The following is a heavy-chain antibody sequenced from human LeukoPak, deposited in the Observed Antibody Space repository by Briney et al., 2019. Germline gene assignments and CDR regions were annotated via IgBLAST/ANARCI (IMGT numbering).Heavy chain of an antibody. J-gene: IGHJ3*02. CDR1: GGSFSGYY. CDR3: ARKTTVVTYDAFDI. CDR2: INHSAST. Sequence: SETLSLTCSVYGGSFSGYYWSWIRQPPGKGLEWIGEINHSASTNYNPSLKSRVTISVDTSKNQFSLKLSSVTAADTAVYYCARKTTVVTYDAFDIWGQGTMVTVSS. D-gene: IGHD4-23*01. V-gene: IGHV4-34*01.